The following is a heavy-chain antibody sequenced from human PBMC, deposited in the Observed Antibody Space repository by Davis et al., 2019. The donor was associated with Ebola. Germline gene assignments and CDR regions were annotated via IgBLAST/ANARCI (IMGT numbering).Heavy chain of an antibody. Sequence: ASVKVSCKASGYSFAAHYIHWVRQAPGQSLEWLGWIRTYDGNTNYAQKLQDRVTMTTDTSTTTVFMELTNLRFDDTAMYWCARGEGAPDFWGQGTRVTVSS. CDR2: IRTYDGNT. D-gene: IGHD1-26*01. CDR3: ARGEGAPDF. CDR1: GYSFAAHY. V-gene: IGHV1-18*04. J-gene: IGHJ4*02.